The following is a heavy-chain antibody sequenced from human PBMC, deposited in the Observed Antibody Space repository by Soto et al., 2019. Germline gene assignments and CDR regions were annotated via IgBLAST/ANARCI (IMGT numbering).Heavy chain of an antibody. CDR3: VGYTASHNWFDP. V-gene: IGHV4-39*07. D-gene: IGHD5-12*01. CDR2: SYYSGTT. CDR1: GASISVHSYY. J-gene: IGHJ5*02. Sequence: PSETLSLTCTVSGASISVHSYYWTWIRQPPGKGLEWIGSSYYSGTTYYNPSVRGRVSMSIDPSKNQFSLSLTSVTAADTARYFCVGYTASHNWFDPWGQGTLVTVSS.